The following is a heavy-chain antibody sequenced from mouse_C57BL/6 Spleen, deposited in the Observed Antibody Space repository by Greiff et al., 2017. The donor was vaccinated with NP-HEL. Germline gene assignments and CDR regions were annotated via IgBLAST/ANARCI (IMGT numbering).Heavy chain of an antibody. CDR2: IDPSDSYT. CDR1: GYTFTSYW. J-gene: IGHJ2*01. CDR3: ARNLRNYFDY. V-gene: IGHV1-50*01. Sequence: QVQLQQPGAELVKPGASVKLSCKASGYTFTSYWMQWVKQRPGQGLEWIGEIDPSDSYTNYNQKFKGKATLTVDTSSSTAYMQLSSLTSEDSAVYYCARNLRNYFDYWGQGTTLTVSS.